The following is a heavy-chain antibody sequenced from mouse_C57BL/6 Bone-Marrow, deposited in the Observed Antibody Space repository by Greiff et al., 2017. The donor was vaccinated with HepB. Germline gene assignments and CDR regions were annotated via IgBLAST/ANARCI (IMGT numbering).Heavy chain of an antibody. CDR2: IWSGGST. Sequence: QVHVKQSGPGLVQPSQSLSITCTVSGFSLTSYGVHWVRQSPGKGLEWLGVIWSGGSTDYNAAFISRLSISKDNSKSQVFFKMNSLQADDTAIYYCARGLSIYYDYDGAYWGQGTLVTVSA. CDR1: GFSLTSYG. D-gene: IGHD2-4*01. CDR3: ARGLSIYYDYDGAY. J-gene: IGHJ3*01. V-gene: IGHV2-2*01.